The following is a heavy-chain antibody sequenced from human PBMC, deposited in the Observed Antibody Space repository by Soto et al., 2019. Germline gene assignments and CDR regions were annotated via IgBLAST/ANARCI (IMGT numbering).Heavy chain of an antibody. CDR2: ISYDGSDK. CDR3: AKGDILTGSKDGWDY. V-gene: IGHV3-30-3*01. D-gene: IGHD3-9*01. Sequence: GGSLRLSCAASGFTFSSYAMHWVRQAPGKGLEWVALISYDGSDKDYADSVKGRFTISRDNSRNTLFLQMNSLRAEDTAVYYCAKGDILTGSKDGWDYWGQGTLVTVSS. CDR1: GFTFSSYA. J-gene: IGHJ4*02.